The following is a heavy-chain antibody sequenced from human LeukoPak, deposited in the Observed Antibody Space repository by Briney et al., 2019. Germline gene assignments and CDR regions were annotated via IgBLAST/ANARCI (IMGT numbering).Heavy chain of an antibody. CDR3: ATIGVDFVLVVAATSFDY. D-gene: IGHD2-15*01. Sequence: GRSLRLSCAASGFTFSSYAMSWVRQAPGKGLEWVSAISGSGANTYYADSVKGRFTISRDNSKNTLYLQMSSLRADDTAVFDGATIGVDFVLVVAATSFDYWGQGTLVTVSS. J-gene: IGHJ4*02. CDR1: GFTFSSYA. V-gene: IGHV3-23*01. CDR2: ISGSGANT.